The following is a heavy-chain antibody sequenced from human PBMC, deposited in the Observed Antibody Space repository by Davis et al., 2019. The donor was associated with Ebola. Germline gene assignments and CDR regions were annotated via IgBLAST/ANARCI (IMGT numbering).Heavy chain of an antibody. D-gene: IGHD6-6*01. J-gene: IGHJ4*02. CDR2: IYSGGST. Sequence: GESLKISCAASAFTVSSNYMSWVRQAPGKGLEWVSVIYSGGSTYYADSVKGRFTISRDNSKNTLYLQMNSLRAEDTAVYYCARIGGSSPDYWGQGTLVTVSS. V-gene: IGHV3-66*01. CDR3: ARIGGSSPDY. CDR1: AFTVSSNY.